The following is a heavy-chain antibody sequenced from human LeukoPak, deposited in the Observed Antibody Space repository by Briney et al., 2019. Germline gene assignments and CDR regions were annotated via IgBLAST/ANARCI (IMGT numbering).Heavy chain of an antibody. CDR3: ARAPLRMIPMVRGVYNWFDP. CDR2: INPNSGGT. V-gene: IGHV1-2*02. CDR1: GYTFTGYY. D-gene: IGHD3-10*01. Sequence: ASVKVSCKASGYTFTGYYMHWVRQAPGQGLGWMGWINPNSGGTNYAQKFQGRVTMTRDTSISTAYMELSRLRSDDTAVYYCARAPLRMIPMVRGVYNWFDPWGQGTLVTVSS. J-gene: IGHJ5*02.